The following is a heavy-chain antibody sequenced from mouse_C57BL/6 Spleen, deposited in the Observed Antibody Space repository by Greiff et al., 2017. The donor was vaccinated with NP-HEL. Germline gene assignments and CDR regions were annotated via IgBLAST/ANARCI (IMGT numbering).Heavy chain of an antibody. V-gene: IGHV1-26*01. CDR2: INPNNGGT. CDR1: GYTFTDYY. D-gene: IGHD2-1*01. Sequence: EVQLQQSGPELVKPGASVKISCKASGYTFTDYYMNWVKQSHGKSLEWIGDINPNNGGTSYNQKFKGKATLTVDKSSSTAYMELRSLTSEDSAVYYCARNDYGNFQDYFDYWGQGTTLTVSS. CDR3: ARNDYGNFQDYFDY. J-gene: IGHJ2*01.